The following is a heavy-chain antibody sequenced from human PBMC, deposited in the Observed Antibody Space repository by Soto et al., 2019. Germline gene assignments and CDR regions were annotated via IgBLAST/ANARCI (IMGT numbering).Heavy chain of an antibody. Sequence: GGSLRLSCAASGFTFSSYSMNWVRQGPGKGLEWVSSISSSSSYIHYADSVKGRFTISRDNAKNSLYLQMNSLRAEDTAVYYCARDGRGTYYYYYGMDVWGQGTTVTVSS. CDR3: ARDGRGTYYYYYGMDV. CDR1: GFTFSSYS. D-gene: IGHD3-10*01. J-gene: IGHJ6*02. CDR2: ISSSSSYI. V-gene: IGHV3-21*01.